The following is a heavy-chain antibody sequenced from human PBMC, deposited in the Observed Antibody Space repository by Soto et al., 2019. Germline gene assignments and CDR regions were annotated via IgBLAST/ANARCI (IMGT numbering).Heavy chain of an antibody. J-gene: IGHJ6*02. V-gene: IGHV1-69*01. Sequence: QVQLVQSGAEVKKPGSSVKVSCKASGCTFSRYAITWVRQAPGQGLEWMGGIIPMFCKANYAQKFQDRVPITADEPTSTAYMELSSLRYEDPAVYSCASLRVTVIHAPGIAVAGLDSQYYYYYGMDVWGQGTTVTVSS. CDR3: ASLRVTVIHAPGIAVAGLDSQYYYYYGMDV. CDR1: GCTFSRYA. D-gene: IGHD6-19*01. CDR2: IIPMFCKA.